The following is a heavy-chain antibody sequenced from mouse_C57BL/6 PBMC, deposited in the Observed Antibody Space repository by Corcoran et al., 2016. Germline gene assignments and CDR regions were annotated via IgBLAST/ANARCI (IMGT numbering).Heavy chain of an antibody. V-gene: IGHV1-66*01. CDR2: IYPGSGNT. Sequence: QVQLQQSGPELVKPVASVKISCKASGYSFTSYYIHWVKQRPGQGLEWIGWIYPGSGNTKYNEKFKGKATLTADTSSSTAYMQLSSLTSEDSAVYYCTRGSTHFDYWGQGTTLTVSS. J-gene: IGHJ2*01. CDR3: TRGSTHFDY. CDR1: GYSFTSYY.